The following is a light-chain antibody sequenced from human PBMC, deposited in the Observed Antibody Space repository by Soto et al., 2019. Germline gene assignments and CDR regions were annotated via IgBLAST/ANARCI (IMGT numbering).Light chain of an antibody. CDR3: YQFDDYPLT. J-gene: IGKJ3*01. CDR1: QGISSA. Sequence: AIQLTQSPSSLSASVGDSVTITCRASQGISSALAWYQQTPGRAPKLLIYDASTLESGVPSRFRGSRSGTDFTLTVSSLQPEDFATYYCYQFDDYPLTFGPGTTVDIK. CDR2: DAS. V-gene: IGKV1D-13*01.